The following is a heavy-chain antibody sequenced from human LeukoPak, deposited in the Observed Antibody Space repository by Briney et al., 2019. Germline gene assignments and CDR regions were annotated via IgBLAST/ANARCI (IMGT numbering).Heavy chain of an antibody. V-gene: IGHV1-18*01. CDR3: AREVTHHVYYGMDV. Sequence: ASVKVSCKASGYTFINYDIRWVRQAPGQGLEWMGWISAYNGNTNYAQKFQGRVTMTTGTSTSTAYMELRSLRSDDTAVYFCAREVTHHVYYGMDVWGQGTTVTVS. J-gene: IGHJ6*02. D-gene: IGHD4-11*01. CDR2: ISAYNGNT. CDR1: GYTFINYD.